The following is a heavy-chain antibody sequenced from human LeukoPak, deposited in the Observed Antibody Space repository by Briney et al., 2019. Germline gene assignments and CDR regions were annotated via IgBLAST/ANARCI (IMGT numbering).Heavy chain of an antibody. CDR2: INIDGSNT. D-gene: IGHD3-16*01. CDR3: AISFGGDYSY. Sequence: QSGGSLRLSCTASGYPFSRYWMLWVRQAPGKGLVWVSRINIDGSNTNYADSVKGRFTISRDNAKNTLYLQMDSLRAEDTAVCYCAISFGGDYSYWWQGTLVTVSS. CDR1: GYPFSRYW. J-gene: IGHJ4*02. V-gene: IGHV3-74*01.